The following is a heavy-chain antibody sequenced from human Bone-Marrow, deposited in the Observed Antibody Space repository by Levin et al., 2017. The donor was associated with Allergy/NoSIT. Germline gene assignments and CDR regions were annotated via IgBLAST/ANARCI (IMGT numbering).Heavy chain of an antibody. J-gene: IGHJ4*02. D-gene: IGHD2-2*01. CDR2: ISSISSTI. V-gene: IGHV3-48*01. Sequence: GGSLRLSCAASGFTFSSYNMNWVRQAPGRGLEWVSYISSISSTIYYADSVKGRFTIPRDNAKDSLYLQMNSLRAEDTAVYYCARGILAPAAMVRGTDYWGQGTLVTVSS. CDR1: GFTFSSYN. CDR3: ARGILAPAAMVRGTDY.